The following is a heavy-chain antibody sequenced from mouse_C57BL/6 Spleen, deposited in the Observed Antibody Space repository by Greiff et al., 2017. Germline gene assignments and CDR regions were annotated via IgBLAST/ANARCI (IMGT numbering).Heavy chain of an antibody. J-gene: IGHJ3*01. CDR1: GYTFTSYW. CDR2: IYPSDSET. V-gene: IGHV1-61*01. Sequence: QVQLQQPGAELVRPGSSVKLSCKASGYTFTSYWMDWVKQRPGQGLEWIGNIYPSDSETNYNQKFKDKATLTVDKSSSTAYMQLSSLTSEDSAVYYGSRGKEYVSSAFAYWGQGTLGTVSA. D-gene: IGHD1-1*01. CDR3: SRGKEYVSSAFAY.